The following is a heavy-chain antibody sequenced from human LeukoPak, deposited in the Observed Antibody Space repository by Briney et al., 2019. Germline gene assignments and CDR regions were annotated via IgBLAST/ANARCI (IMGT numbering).Heavy chain of an antibody. CDR1: GYSFTSYW. CDR2: IYPGDSDT. J-gene: IGHJ6*02. CDR3: AGYYDSSGYPSGPYYYYYGMDV. V-gene: IGHV5-51*01. D-gene: IGHD3-22*01. Sequence: GESLKISCKGSGYSFTSYWIGWVRQMPGKGLEWMGIIYPGDSDTRYSPSFQGQVTISADKSISTAYLQWSSLKASGTAMYYCAGYYDSSGYPSGPYYYYYGMDVWGQGTTVTVSS.